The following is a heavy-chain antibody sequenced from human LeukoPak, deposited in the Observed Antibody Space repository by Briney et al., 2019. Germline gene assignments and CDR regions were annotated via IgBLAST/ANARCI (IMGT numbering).Heavy chain of an antibody. CDR1: GFTFSSYF. J-gene: IGHJ4*02. D-gene: IGHD6-19*01. CDR2: IWYDGSNK. V-gene: IGHV3-33*08. CDR3: VRDLRKFQWLPSYFDY. Sequence: GGSLRLSCAASGFTFSSYFMHWVRQAPGKGLEWVAVIWYDGSNKYYADSVKGRFTISRDNSKNTLYLQMNSLRAEDTAVYYCVRDLRKFQWLPSYFDYWGQGTLVTVSS.